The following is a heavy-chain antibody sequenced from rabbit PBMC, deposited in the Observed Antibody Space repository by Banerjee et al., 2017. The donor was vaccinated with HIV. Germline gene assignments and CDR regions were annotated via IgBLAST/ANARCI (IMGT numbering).Heavy chain of an antibody. CDR1: GIDFSSNYY. CDR3: ARAATGGDCYFNL. J-gene: IGHJ4*01. V-gene: IGHV1S45*01. D-gene: IGHD2-1*01. CDR2: IYNGDGIP. Sequence: QQQLEESGGGLVKPGGTLTLTCKASGIDFSSNYYMCWVRQAPGKGPEWIACIYNGDGIPYFARWAKGRFTSSKTSSSMVTLQISSLTSADSATYFCARAATGGDCYFNLWGPCSLVTVS.